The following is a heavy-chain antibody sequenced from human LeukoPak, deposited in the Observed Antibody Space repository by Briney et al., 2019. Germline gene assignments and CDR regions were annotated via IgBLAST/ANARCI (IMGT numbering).Heavy chain of an antibody. J-gene: IGHJ6*03. V-gene: IGHV4-59*05. D-gene: IGHD1-1*01. CDR1: GGSISSYY. CDR2: IYYGGNT. CDR3: ARTTTSDYMDV. Sequence: PSETLSLTCTVSGGSISSYYWSWIRQPPGKGLEWIGSIYYGGNTYYNPPLKSRVTISVDTSKNQVSLTLSSVTAADTAVYYCARTTTSDYMDVWGKGTTVTVSS.